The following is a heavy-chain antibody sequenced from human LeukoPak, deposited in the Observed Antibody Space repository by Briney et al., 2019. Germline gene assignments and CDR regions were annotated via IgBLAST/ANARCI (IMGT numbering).Heavy chain of an antibody. CDR2: ISGSGGST. Sequence: GGSLRLSCAASGFTFSSYAMSWVRQAPGKGLEWVSAISGSGGSTYYADSVKGRFTISRDNSKNTLYLQMNSLRAEDTAVYYCATDIVVVVAATAWDYWGQGTLVTASS. J-gene: IGHJ4*02. CDR3: ATDIVVVVAATAWDY. D-gene: IGHD2-15*01. V-gene: IGHV3-23*01. CDR1: GFTFSSYA.